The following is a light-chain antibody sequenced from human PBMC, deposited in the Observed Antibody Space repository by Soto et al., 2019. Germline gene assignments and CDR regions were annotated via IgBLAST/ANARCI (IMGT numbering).Light chain of an antibody. V-gene: IGKV1-39*01. J-gene: IGKJ2*01. Sequence: DIQMTQSPSSLSASVGDRVTITCRASQTISSYLNWYQQNPGKDPKLLIYAASSLQCGVPSRFSGSGSGTDFTLTISSLQPEDFATYYCQQSSNIPYTFGQGTKLAIK. CDR2: AAS. CDR3: QQSSNIPYT. CDR1: QTISSY.